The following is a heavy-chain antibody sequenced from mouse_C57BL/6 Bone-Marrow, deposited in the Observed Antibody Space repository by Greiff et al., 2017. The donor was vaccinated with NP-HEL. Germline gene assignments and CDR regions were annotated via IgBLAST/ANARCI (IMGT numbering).Heavy chain of an antibody. CDR2: IYPGGGYT. Sequence: VKLQQSGAELVRPGTSVKMSCKASGYTFTNYWIGWAKQRPGHGLEWIGDIYPGGGYTNYNEKFKGKATLTADKSSSTAYMQFSSLTSEDSAIYYCARNYYYGSSYDFDYWGQGTTLTVSS. V-gene: IGHV1-63*01. J-gene: IGHJ2*01. D-gene: IGHD1-1*01. CDR1: GYTFTNYW. CDR3: ARNYYYGSSYDFDY.